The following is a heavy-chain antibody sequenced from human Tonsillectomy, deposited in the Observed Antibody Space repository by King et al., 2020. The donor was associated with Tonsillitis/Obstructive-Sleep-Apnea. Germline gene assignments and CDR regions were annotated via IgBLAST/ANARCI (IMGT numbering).Heavy chain of an antibody. CDR3: ATYPTGTNDAFDI. Sequence: VQLVESGAEVKKPGESLRISCKGSGYSFTSYWISWVRQMLGKGLEWMGRIDPSDSYTNYSPSFQGHVTISADKSISTAYLQWSSLKASDTAMYYCATYPTGTNDAFDIWGQGTMVTVSS. D-gene: IGHD1-1*01. CDR2: IDPSDSYT. CDR1: GYSFTSYW. V-gene: IGHV5-10-1*01. J-gene: IGHJ3*02.